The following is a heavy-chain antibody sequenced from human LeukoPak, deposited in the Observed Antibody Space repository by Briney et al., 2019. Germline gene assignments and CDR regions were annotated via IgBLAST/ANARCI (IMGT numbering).Heavy chain of an antibody. CDR2: ISGGGGST. CDR1: GFTFSSYS. CDR3: GKGGYCSSTSCYVGWFDP. D-gene: IGHD2-2*01. Sequence: PGGSLRLSCAASGFTFSSYSMNWVRQAPGKGLEWVSVISGGGGSTYYADSVKGGFTISRDNYKNTLFLQMNSLRAEDTAVYYCGKGGYCSSTSCYVGWFDPWGQGTLVTVSS. J-gene: IGHJ5*02. V-gene: IGHV3-23*01.